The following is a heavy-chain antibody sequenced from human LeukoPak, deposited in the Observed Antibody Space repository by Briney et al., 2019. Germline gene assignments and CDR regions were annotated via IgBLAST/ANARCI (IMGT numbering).Heavy chain of an antibody. CDR2: INPNSGGT. D-gene: IGHD6-13*01. V-gene: IGHV1-2*04. CDR1: GYTFTGYY. CDR3: ARGASNIAAALQGAFDI. Sequence: ASVKVSCKASGYTFTGYYIHWVRQAPGQGLEWMGWINPNSGGTNYAQKFQGWVTMTRDTSISTAYMELSRLRSDDTAVYYCARGASNIAAALQGAFDIWGQGTMVTVSS. J-gene: IGHJ3*02.